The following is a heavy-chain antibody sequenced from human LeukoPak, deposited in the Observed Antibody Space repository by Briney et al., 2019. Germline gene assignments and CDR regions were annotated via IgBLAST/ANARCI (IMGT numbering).Heavy chain of an antibody. CDR2: IDPTDSYT. Sequence: GESLKISCKGSGYSFITYWISWVRQMPGKGLEWMGRIDPTDSYTDYSPSFQGHVTLSVDKSIRTAYLQWSSLKASDSAMYYCATNTMFRGIHAFDIWGQGTMVTVSS. J-gene: IGHJ3*02. V-gene: IGHV5-10-1*01. CDR3: ATNTMFRGIHAFDI. CDR1: GYSFITYW. D-gene: IGHD3-10*01.